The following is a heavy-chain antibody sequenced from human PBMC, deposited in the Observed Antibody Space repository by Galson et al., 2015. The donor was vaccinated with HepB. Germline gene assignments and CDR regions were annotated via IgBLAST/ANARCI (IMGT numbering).Heavy chain of an antibody. D-gene: IGHD1-1*01. CDR1: GFTFTAYA. V-gene: IGHV3-23*01. J-gene: IGHJ4*02. Sequence: PLRLAGPASGFTFTAYAMTWVRQAPGKGLEWVPTVSRSGGNTFYADSVKGRFTISKDNSKNTMYLQMNSLRAEDSAIYYCAKDNDVKADADNSHYFDFWGQGTLVTVSS. CDR3: AKDNDVKADADNSHYFDF. CDR2: VSRSGGNT.